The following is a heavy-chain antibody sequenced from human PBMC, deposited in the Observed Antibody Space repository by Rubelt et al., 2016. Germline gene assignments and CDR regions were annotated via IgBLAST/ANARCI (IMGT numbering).Heavy chain of an antibody. CDR2: ISAYSGNT. J-gene: IGHJ4*02. CDR3: SGELPAVGRDNWDFPLDY. CDR1: GYTFTSYG. Sequence: QVQLVQSGAEVKTPGASVKVSCKASGYTFTSYGISWVRHAPRQGLEWMGWISAYSGNTDYPQKLPARGYKIIDTSTGPAKMVMRSLRGDESADNYWSGELPAVGRDNWDFPLDYWGQGTRVTVSS. V-gene: IGHV1-18*01. D-gene: IGHD1-7*01.